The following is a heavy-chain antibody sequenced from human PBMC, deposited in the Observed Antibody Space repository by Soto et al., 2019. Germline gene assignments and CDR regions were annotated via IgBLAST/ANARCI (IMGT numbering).Heavy chain of an antibody. V-gene: IGHV1-3*01. J-gene: IGHJ4*02. CDR1: GYTFTSYA. CDR2: INAGNGNT. D-gene: IGHD3-3*01. Sequence: ASVKVSCKASGYTFTSYAMHWVRQAPGQRLEWMGWINAGNGNTKYSQKFQGRVTITRDTSASTAYMELGSLRSEDTAVYYFVSSVLRFLEWFTTFDYWGQGTLVTVSS. CDR3: VSSVLRFLEWFTTFDY.